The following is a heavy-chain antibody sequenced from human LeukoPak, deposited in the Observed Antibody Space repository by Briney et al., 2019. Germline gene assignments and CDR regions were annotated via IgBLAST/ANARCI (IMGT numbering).Heavy chain of an antibody. Sequence: ASVKVSCKASGYTFTGYYMHWVRQAPGQGLEWMGWINPNSGGTKYSQKFQGRVTITRDTSASTAYMELSSLRSEDTAVYYCASSIAAAGPSDYWGQGTLVTVSS. D-gene: IGHD6-13*01. J-gene: IGHJ4*02. CDR3: ASSIAAAGPSDY. CDR2: INPNSGGT. CDR1: GYTFTGYY. V-gene: IGHV1-2*02.